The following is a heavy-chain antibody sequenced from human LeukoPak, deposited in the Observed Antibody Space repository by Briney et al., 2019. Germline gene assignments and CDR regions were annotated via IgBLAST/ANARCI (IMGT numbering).Heavy chain of an antibody. CDR3: ARRADITMVRGVIDYYYMDV. D-gene: IGHD3-10*01. V-gene: IGHV3-21*01. J-gene: IGHJ6*03. CDR1: GFMFGDYG. CDR2: MSSAGSYI. Sequence: PGGSLRLSCAASGFMFGDYGMNWVRQAPGKGLEWVSSMSSAGSYIHHAESLKGRFTISRDNAKTSLYLEMNSLRVDDTAVYYCARRADITMVRGVIDYYYMDVWGKGTTVTVSS.